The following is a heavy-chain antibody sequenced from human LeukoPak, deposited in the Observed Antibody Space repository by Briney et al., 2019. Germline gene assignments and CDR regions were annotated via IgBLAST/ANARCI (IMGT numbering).Heavy chain of an antibody. Sequence: SQTLSLTCTVSGGSLSSGDYYWSWIRQPPGKGLEWIGYIYYSGSTYYNPSLKSRVTISVDTSKNQFSLKLSSVTAADTAVYYCARGGGYGDHDYWGQGTLVTVSS. V-gene: IGHV4-30-4*08. CDR1: GGSLSSGDYY. CDR2: IYYSGST. D-gene: IGHD4-17*01. J-gene: IGHJ4*02. CDR3: ARGGGYGDHDY.